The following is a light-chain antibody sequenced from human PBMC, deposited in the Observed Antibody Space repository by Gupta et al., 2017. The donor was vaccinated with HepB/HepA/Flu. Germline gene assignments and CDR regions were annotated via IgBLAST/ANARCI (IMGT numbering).Light chain of an antibody. V-gene: IGLV10-54*04. CDR2: RSN. CDR1: SDNVGNQG. J-gene: IGLJ1*01. Sequence: QAGLTQPPSVSTDLRQTATLTSTGNSDNVGNQGAVWLQQHPGHPPILLSYRSNNRPSRLSERFSASRSANPAHLTITGLQPQAEADYFCSAWDCSLSAHVFGTGTKVTVL. CDR3: SAWDCSLSAHV.